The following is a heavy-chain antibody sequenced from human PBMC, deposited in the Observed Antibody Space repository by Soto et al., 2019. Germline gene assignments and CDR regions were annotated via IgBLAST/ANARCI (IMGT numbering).Heavy chain of an antibody. Sequence: PGGSLRLSCVGSGFTFSNYAMSWVRQAPGKGLEWVSAISGSGSSTYYADSVKGRFTISRDKSKNTLYLQMNSLRAEDTVVYYCARGLYCSGGSCGDAFDIWGQGTMVTVSS. CDR1: GFTFSNYA. D-gene: IGHD2-15*01. V-gene: IGHV3-23*01. CDR3: ARGLYCSGGSCGDAFDI. J-gene: IGHJ3*02. CDR2: ISGSGSST.